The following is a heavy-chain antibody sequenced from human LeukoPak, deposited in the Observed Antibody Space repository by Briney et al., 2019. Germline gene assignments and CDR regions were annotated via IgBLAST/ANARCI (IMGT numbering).Heavy chain of an antibody. V-gene: IGHV4-34*01. J-gene: IGHJ4*02. CDR3: AREDNGGGY. CDR1: GGSFSGYY. Sequence: PSETLSLTCAVYGGSFSGYYWSWIRQPPGKGLEWIGEINHSGSTNYNPSLKSRVTISVDTSKNQFSLKLSSVTAADTAVYYCAREDNGGGYGGQGTLVTVSS. D-gene: IGHD2-15*01. CDR2: INHSGST.